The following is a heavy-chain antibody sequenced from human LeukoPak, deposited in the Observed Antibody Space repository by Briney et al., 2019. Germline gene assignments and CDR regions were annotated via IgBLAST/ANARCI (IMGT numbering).Heavy chain of an antibody. CDR3: ARMYSNYFDY. J-gene: IGHJ4*02. CDR1: GGSISGYY. V-gene: IGHV4-59*01. D-gene: IGHD4-11*01. Sequence: SETLSLTCTVSGGSISGYYWSWIRQPPGKGLEYIGYIYYSGSTNYNPSLNSRVTMSVDTSKNQFSLKLSSVTAADTAVYYCARMYSNYFDYWGQGTLVTVSS. CDR2: IYYSGST.